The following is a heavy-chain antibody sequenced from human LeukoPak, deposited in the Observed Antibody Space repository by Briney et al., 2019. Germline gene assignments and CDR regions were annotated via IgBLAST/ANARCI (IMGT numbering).Heavy chain of an antibody. V-gene: IGHV3-30*02. Sequence: GGSLRLSCAASGFTFSSYGMHWVRQAPGKGLEWVAFIRYDGSNKYYADSVKGRFTISRDNAKNSLYLQMNSLRAEDTAVYYCARDGYHYYGSGTYFGYYYMDVWGKGTTVTISS. CDR2: IRYDGSNK. J-gene: IGHJ6*03. CDR1: GFTFSSYG. CDR3: ARDGYHYYGSGTYFGYYYMDV. D-gene: IGHD3-10*01.